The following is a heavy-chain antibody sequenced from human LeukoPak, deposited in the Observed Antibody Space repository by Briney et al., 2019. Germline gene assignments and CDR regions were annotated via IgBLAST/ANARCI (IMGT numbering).Heavy chain of an antibody. D-gene: IGHD6-13*01. J-gene: IGHJ6*03. V-gene: IGHV4-61*02. CDR2: IYSNGDT. Sequence: PSQTLSLTCTVSGDSISSGSYYWSWVRQPAGKGLEWIGRIYSNGDTKFNPSLKSRVTISLDTSKTQFSLKLSFATAADTAVYYCASRHSKQQPYYYYMDIWGKGTTVTVSS. CDR1: GDSISSGSYY. CDR3: ASRHSKQQPYYYYMDI.